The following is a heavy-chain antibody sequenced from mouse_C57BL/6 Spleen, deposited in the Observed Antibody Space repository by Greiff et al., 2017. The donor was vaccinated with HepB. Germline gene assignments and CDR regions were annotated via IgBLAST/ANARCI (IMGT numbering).Heavy chain of an antibody. J-gene: IGHJ3*01. CDR3: ARVHNYVGFAY. CDR1: GYTSTDYN. V-gene: IGHV1-18*01. D-gene: IGHD6-1*01. CDR2: INPNNGGT. Sequence: EVKLMESGPELVKPGASVKIPCKASGYTSTDYNMDWVKQSHGKSLEWIGDINPNNGGTIYNQKFKGKATLTVDKSSSTAYMELRSLTSEDTAVYYCARVHNYVGFAYWGQGTLVTVSA.